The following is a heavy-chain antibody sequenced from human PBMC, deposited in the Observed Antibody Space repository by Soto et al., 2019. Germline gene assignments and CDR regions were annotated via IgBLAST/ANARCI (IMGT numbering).Heavy chain of an antibody. CDR3: TRGLLGGAPSYTFHGMDV. D-gene: IGHD1-26*01. CDR1: GFTFSDHY. CDR2: SRNRVNSHTT. J-gene: IGHJ6*01. V-gene: IGHV3-72*01. Sequence: EVQLVESGGGLVQPGGSLRLSCAASGFTFSDHYMDWVRQAPGKGLEWVARSRNRVNSHTTEYAAYVKGRFTISRDESKSALYLQMNSLKSEDTAVYYCTRGLLGGAPSYTFHGMDVWGQGTTVTVSS.